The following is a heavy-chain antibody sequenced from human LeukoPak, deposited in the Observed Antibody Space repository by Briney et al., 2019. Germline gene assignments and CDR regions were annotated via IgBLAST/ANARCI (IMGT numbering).Heavy chain of an antibody. V-gene: IGHV3-23*01. J-gene: IGHJ4*02. CDR3: AKAPRVAVAELYCFDY. D-gene: IGHD6-19*01. Sequence: GGSLRLSCAASGFTFSSYAMSWVRQAPGKGLEWVSAISGSGGSAYYADSVKGRFTISRDNSKNTLYLQMNSLRAEDTAVYYCAKAPRVAVAELYCFDYWGQGTLVTVSS. CDR2: ISGSGGSA. CDR1: GFTFSSYA.